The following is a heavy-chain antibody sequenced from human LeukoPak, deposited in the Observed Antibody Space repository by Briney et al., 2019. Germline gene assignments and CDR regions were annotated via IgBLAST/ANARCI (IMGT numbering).Heavy chain of an antibody. Sequence: ASVTVSCKASGYTFMNYGIAWVREAPGQGPEWMGWISGSTGSTHYAQSVQGRVTMTRDTSTGTAYMELRSLRSDDTAVYYCARVGRDCSNINCYWADWFDPWGQGTLVIVSS. D-gene: IGHD2-2*01. V-gene: IGHV1-18*01. J-gene: IGHJ5*02. CDR1: GYTFMNYG. CDR2: ISGSTGST. CDR3: ARVGRDCSNINCYWADWFDP.